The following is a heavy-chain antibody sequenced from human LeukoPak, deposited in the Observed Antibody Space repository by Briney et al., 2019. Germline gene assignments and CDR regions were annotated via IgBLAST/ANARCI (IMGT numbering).Heavy chain of an antibody. V-gene: IGHV3-23*01. CDR2: IRGGDGNS. D-gene: IGHD3-10*01. CDR1: GFAFGSEA. J-gene: IGHJ4*02. Sequence: GGSLRLSCGVSGFAFGSEAMNWVRQSPGKGLEWVSTIRGGDGNSYYSDTMKGRLTVSKDMAKNTLHLQLNSLRADGTAVYYCAKGSQWELLMGVYDFWGQGILVTVSS. CDR3: AKGSQWELLMGVYDF.